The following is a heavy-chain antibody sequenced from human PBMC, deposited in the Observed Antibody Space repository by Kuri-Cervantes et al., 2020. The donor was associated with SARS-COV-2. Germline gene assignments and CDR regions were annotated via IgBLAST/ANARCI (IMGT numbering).Heavy chain of an antibody. CDR2: IRYDGSNK. CDR3: AKDKSVNFAKNYFDY. CDR1: GFTFSSYG. D-gene: IGHD3-9*01. Sequence: GESLKISCAASGFTFSSYGMHWVRQAPGKGLEWVAFIRYDGSNKYYADSVKGRFTISRDNSKNTLYLQMNSLRAEDTAVYYCAKDKSVNFAKNYFDYWGQRTLVTVSS. V-gene: IGHV3-30*02. J-gene: IGHJ4*02.